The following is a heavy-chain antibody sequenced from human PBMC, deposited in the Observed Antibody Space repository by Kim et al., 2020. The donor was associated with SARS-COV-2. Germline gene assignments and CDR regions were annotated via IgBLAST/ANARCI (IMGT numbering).Heavy chain of an antibody. D-gene: IGHD6-13*01. Sequence: ASVKVSCKASGYTFTSYGISWVRQAPGQVLEWMGWISAYNGNTNYAQKLQGRVTMTTDTSTSTAYMELRSLRSDDTSVYYCARDPGPGIAAAGTRYSNYYYGMDVWGQVTTVTVS. V-gene: IGHV1-18*04. J-gene: IGHJ6*02. CDR2: ISAYNGNT. CDR1: GYTFTSYG. CDR3: ARDPGPGIAAAGTRYSNYYYGMDV.